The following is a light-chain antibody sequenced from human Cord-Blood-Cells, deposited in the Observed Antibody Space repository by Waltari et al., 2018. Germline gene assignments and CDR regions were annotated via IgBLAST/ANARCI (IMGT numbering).Light chain of an antibody. J-gene: IGKJ2*01. CDR2: GAS. V-gene: IGKV3-15*01. Sequence: IVITQYPATLSVSPGDRATLSCRASQSVSSNLAWYQQKPGQAPRLLIYGASTRANGIPARFSGSGSGTEFTLTISSLQSEDFAVYYCQQYNNWPGTFGQGTKLEIK. CDR1: QSVSSN. CDR3: QQYNNWPGT.